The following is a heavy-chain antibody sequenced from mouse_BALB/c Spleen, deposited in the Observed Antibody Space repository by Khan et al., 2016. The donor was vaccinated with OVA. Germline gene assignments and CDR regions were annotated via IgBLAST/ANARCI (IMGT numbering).Heavy chain of an antibody. CDR1: GYTFTTAG. D-gene: IGHD2-14*01. Sequence: QIQLLQSGPELKKPGETVRISCKASGYTFTTAGMQWVQKMPGKGLKWIGWINTHSGVPKYAEDFKGRFAFSLETSANTAYLQITNLKNEDTATYFCARGGASYYRNDGGAMEYWGQGTSGTVSS. V-gene: IGHV9-4*02. CDR2: INTHSGVP. J-gene: IGHJ4*01. CDR3: ARGGASYYRNDGGAMEY.